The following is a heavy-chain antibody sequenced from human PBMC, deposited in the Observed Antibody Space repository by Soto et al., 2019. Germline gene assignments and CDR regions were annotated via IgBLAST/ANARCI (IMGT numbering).Heavy chain of an antibody. CDR1: GYTFTGYY. J-gene: IGHJ6*02. CDR3: ARMGTKYSSTLYYYYGMDV. D-gene: IGHD6-13*01. V-gene: IGHV1-2*04. CDR2: INPNSGGT. Sequence: ASVKVSCKASGYTFTGYYMHWVRQAPGQGLEWMGWINPNSGGTNYAQKFQGWVTMTRDTSISTAYMELSRLRSDDTAVYYCARMGTKYSSTLYYYYGMDVWGQ.